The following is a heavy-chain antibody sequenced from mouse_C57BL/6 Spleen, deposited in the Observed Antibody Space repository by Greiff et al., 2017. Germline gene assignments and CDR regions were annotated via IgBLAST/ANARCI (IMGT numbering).Heavy chain of an antibody. Sequence: VQLQQSGPGLVAPSQSLSITCTVSGFSLTSYAISWVRQPPGKGLEWLGVIWTGGGTKYNSALKSRLSISKDKAKSQVFFKINSLQTDDTARYYCARNWGPITTPMDYWGQGTSVTVSS. CDR1: GFSLTSYA. D-gene: IGHD1-1*01. V-gene: IGHV2-9-1*01. J-gene: IGHJ4*01. CDR3: ARNWGPITTPMDY. CDR2: IWTGGGT.